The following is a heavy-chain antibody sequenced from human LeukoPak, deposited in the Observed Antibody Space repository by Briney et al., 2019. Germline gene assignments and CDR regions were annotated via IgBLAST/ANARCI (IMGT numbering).Heavy chain of an antibody. Sequence: SQTLSLTCAISGDSVSSNSAAWNWIRQSPSSGLEWLGRTYYRSKWYNDYAVSVKSRITINPDTSKNQFSLQLNSVTPEDTAVYYCARGERLRFEAFDIWGQGTMVTVSS. CDR2: TYYRSKWYN. CDR1: GDSVSSNSAA. CDR3: ARGERLRFEAFDI. D-gene: IGHD5-12*01. J-gene: IGHJ3*02. V-gene: IGHV6-1*01.